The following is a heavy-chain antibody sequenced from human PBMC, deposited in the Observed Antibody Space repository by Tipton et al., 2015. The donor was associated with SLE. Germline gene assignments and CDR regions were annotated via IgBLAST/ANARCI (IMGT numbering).Heavy chain of an antibody. V-gene: IGHV3-21*01. CDR3: AKESHYYGMDV. CDR1: GFTFSSYS. J-gene: IGHJ6*02. CDR2: ISGSTSSI. Sequence: SLRLSCAASGFTFSSYSMNWVRQAPGKGLEWVSSISGSTSSIYYADSVKGRFTISRDNAKNSLYLQMNSLRAEDTAVYYCAKESHYYGMDVWGQGTTVTVSS.